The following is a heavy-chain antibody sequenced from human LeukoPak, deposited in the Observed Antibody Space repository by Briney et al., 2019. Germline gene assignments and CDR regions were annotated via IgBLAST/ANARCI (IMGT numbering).Heavy chain of an antibody. CDR2: IYYSGST. V-gene: IGHV4-30-4*01. J-gene: IGHJ5*02. Sequence: PSETLSLTCTVSGGSISSGDYYWSWIRQPPGKGLEWIGYIYYSGSTYYNPSLKSRVTISVDTSKNQFSLKLSSVTAADTAVYYCARAYGDYANWFDPWGRGTLVTVSS. D-gene: IGHD4-17*01. CDR3: ARAYGDYANWFDP. CDR1: GGSISSGDYY.